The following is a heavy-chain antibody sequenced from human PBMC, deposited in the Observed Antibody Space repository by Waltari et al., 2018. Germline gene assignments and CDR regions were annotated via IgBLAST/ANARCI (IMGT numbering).Heavy chain of an antibody. CDR2: IYYSGST. Sequence: QLQLQESGPGLVKPSETLSLTCTVSGGSISSSSYYWGWIRQPPGKGLEWIGSIYYSGSTSYNPSLKSRVTISVDTSKNQFSLKLSSVTAADTAVYYCARDPTFYGDLYYYYGMDVWGQGTTVTVSS. V-gene: IGHV4-39*07. CDR3: ARDPTFYGDLYYYYGMDV. D-gene: IGHD4-17*01. CDR1: GGSISSSSYY. J-gene: IGHJ6*02.